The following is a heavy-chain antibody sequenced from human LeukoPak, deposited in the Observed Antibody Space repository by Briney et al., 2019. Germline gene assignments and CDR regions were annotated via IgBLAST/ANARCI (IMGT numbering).Heavy chain of an antibody. V-gene: IGHV3-74*01. CDR2: INGDGSSL. CDR1: GFSINGYW. J-gene: IGHJ4*02. CDR3: ARDKRYSQDY. Sequence: GGSLRLSCAASGFSINGYWLHWARQAPGKGLVWVSHINGDGSSLSYADFVKGRFTISRDSAKNTVYLQMNSLSAEDTAVYYCARDKRYSQDYWGQGTLVTVSS. D-gene: IGHD1-1*01.